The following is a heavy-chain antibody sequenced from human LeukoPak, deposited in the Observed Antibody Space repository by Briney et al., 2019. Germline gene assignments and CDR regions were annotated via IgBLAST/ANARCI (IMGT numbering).Heavy chain of an antibody. CDR1: GFTVSSNY. V-gene: IGHV3-48*01. CDR3: ARLPYCGGDCYLTIDY. J-gene: IGHJ4*02. CDR2: ISGSSGTI. D-gene: IGHD2-21*02. Sequence: GGSLRLSCAASGFTVSSNYMNWVRQAPGKGLEWVSYISGSSGTIYYADSVKGRFTISRDNAKNSLYLQMNSLRAEDTAVYYCARLPYCGGDCYLTIDYWGQGTLVTVSS.